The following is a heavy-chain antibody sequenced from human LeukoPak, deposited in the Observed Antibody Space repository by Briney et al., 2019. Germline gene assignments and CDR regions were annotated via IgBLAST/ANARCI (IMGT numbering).Heavy chain of an antibody. V-gene: IGHV4-59*01. J-gene: IGHJ5*02. CDR1: GGSISSYY. CDR3: TRDREGGSGWFDP. CDR2: IYGSGST. Sequence: SETLSLTCTVSGGSISSYYWSWIRQPPGKGLEWIGHIYGSGSTNYNPSLKSRVTLSVDTSKNQFSLKLSSVTAADTAVYYCTRDREGGSGWFDPWGQGTLVTVSS. D-gene: IGHD3-16*01.